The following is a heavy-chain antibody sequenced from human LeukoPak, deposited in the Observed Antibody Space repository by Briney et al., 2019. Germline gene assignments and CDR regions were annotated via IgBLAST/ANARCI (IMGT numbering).Heavy chain of an antibody. Sequence: SETLSLTCTVSGDSISSSSYYWGWIRQPPGKGLEWIGTMYYSGNTYYNPSLKSRVTISGDTSKNQFSLNLSSVTAADTAVYYCARVPSGVRGVITNWFDPWGQGTLVTVSS. V-gene: IGHV4-39*07. CDR3: ARVPSGVRGVITNWFDP. CDR2: MYYSGNT. J-gene: IGHJ5*02. CDR1: GDSISSSSYY. D-gene: IGHD3-10*01.